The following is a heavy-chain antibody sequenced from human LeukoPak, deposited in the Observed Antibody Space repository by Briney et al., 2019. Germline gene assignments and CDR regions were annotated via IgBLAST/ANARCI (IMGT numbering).Heavy chain of an antibody. V-gene: IGHV3-23*01. D-gene: IGHD2-2*01. CDR1: GYFFNNYA. CDR3: VKGGQDCSPTTCYYD. CDR2: ISGSGRT. J-gene: IGHJ4*02. Sequence: GGSLRLSCVASGYFFNNYAVSWVRQAPGKGLEWVSAISGSGRTYYADSVKGRFTISRDNSKNTGYLQMNSLRAEDTAVYYCVKGGQDCSPTTCYYDWGQGTLVTVSS.